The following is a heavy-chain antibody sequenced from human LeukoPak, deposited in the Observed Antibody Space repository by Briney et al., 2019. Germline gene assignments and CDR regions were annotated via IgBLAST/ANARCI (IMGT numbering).Heavy chain of an antibody. Sequence: VASVKVSCKASGYTFTSYYMHWVRQAPGQGLEWMGIINPSGGSTSYAQKFQGRVTMTRDMSTSTVYMELSSLRSEDAAVYYCARRGILTGPGVYYYYYYMDVWGKGTTVTVSS. V-gene: IGHV1-46*01. CDR2: INPSGGST. CDR3: ARRGILTGPGVYYYYYYMDV. J-gene: IGHJ6*03. D-gene: IGHD3-9*01. CDR1: GYTFTSYY.